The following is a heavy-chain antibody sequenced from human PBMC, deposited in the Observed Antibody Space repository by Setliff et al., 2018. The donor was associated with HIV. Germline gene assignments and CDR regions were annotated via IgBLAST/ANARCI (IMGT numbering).Heavy chain of an antibody. CDR3: AREGLQGSFEYYYYYMEV. CDR2: INPNSGGT. CDR1: GYTFTDYY. Sequence: GASVKVSCKASGYTFTDYYMHWVRQAPGQGLGWMGWINPNSGGTNFAQKFQGWVTMTRDTSISTAYMELSRLRSDDTAVYYCAREGLQGSFEYYYYYMEVWGKGTTVTVSS. J-gene: IGHJ6*03. V-gene: IGHV1-2*04. D-gene: IGHD2-15*01.